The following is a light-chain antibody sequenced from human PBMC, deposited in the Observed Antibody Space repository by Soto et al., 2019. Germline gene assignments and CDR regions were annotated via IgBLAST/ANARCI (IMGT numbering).Light chain of an antibody. CDR1: QSVSSSY. J-gene: IGKJ3*01. CDR2: GAS. Sequence: EIVLTQSPGTLSLSPGERATLSCRASQSVSSSYLAWYQQKPGQPPRLLIYGASSRATGIPDRFSGSGSGTDFTLSISRLEPEDFAVYYCQHYGGSFIFGPGAKVDI. V-gene: IGKV3-20*01. CDR3: QHYGGSFI.